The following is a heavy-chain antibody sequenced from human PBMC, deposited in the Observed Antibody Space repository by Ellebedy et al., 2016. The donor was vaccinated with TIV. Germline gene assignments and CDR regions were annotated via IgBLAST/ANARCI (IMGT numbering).Heavy chain of an antibody. D-gene: IGHD6-6*01. Sequence: GESLKISCAASGFTFSSYWMHWVRQAPGKGLVWVSRINSDGSSTSYADSVKGRFTISRDNAKNTLYLQMNSLRAEDTAVYYCARVQPPFIAARPRGVWGKGTTVTVSS. V-gene: IGHV3-74*01. CDR3: ARVQPPFIAARPRGV. CDR2: INSDGSST. J-gene: IGHJ6*04. CDR1: GFTFSSYW.